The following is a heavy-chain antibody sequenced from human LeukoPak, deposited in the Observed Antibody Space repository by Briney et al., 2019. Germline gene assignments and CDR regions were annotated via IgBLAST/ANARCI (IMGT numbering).Heavy chain of an antibody. CDR1: GFTFTYW. CDR3: VREARGYHYTYFDY. Sequence: GGSLRLSCAASGFTFTYWMSWVRQAPGKGLEWVANIKQDGSEKYYVGSVKGRFTISRDNAKKSLYLQMNSLRAEDTAVYYCVREARGYHYTYFDYWGQGSLVTVSS. V-gene: IGHV3-7*01. J-gene: IGHJ4*02. D-gene: IGHD5-18*01. CDR2: IKQDGSEK.